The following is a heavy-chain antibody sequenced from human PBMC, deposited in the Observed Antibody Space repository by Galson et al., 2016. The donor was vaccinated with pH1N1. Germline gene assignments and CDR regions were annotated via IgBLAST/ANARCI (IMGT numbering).Heavy chain of an antibody. CDR3: ARARKQWVDEYYFDY. Sequence: TLSLTCTVSGGSIGSGSYYWSWIRQSAGKGLEWIGRIYTSETTNYNPSLKSRVTMSLDTSKNQFSLRLSSVTAADTAVYYCARARKQWVDEYYFDYWGQGTLVTVSS. CDR2: IYTSETT. D-gene: IGHD6-19*01. CDR1: GGSIGSGSYY. J-gene: IGHJ4*02. V-gene: IGHV4-61*02.